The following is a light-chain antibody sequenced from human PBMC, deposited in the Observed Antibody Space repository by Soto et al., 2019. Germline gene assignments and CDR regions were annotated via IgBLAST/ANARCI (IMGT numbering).Light chain of an antibody. CDR3: SLYTSSSTVV. CDR1: SSDVGSYNR. Sequence: QSVLTQPPSVSGSPGQSVTISCTGTSSDVGSYNRVSWYQQPPGTAPKLMIYEVSNRPSAVPDRFSGSKSGNTASLTISGLQAEDEADYYCSLYTSSSTVVFGGGTKLTVL. CDR2: EVS. J-gene: IGLJ2*01. V-gene: IGLV2-18*01.